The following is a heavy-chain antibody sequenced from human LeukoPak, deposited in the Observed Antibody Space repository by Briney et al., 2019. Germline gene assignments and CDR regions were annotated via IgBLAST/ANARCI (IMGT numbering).Heavy chain of an antibody. D-gene: IGHD3-10*01. J-gene: IGHJ6*02. CDR2: IHYTGAT. CDR1: GGSLRGYY. V-gene: IGHV4-34*01. Sequence: SETLSLTCAVYGGSLRGYYWSWIRQPPGKGLEWIGEIHYTGATNYKPSLKSRVTVSGDPSKNQFSLKLSSVTAADTAVYYCARERYGSGSYYIRGYYYYYGMDVWGQGTTVTVSS. CDR3: ARERYGSGSYYIRGYYYYYGMDV.